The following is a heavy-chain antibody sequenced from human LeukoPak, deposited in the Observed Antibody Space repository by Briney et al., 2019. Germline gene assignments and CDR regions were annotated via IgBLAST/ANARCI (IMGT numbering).Heavy chain of an antibody. Sequence: PSETLSLTCTVSGYSISSGYYWGWIRQPAGKGLEWIGRIYTSGSTNYNPSLKSRVTMSVDTSKNQFSLKLSSVTAADTAVYYCARGAYYYGSGSPVYYYYYMDVWGKGTTVTISS. J-gene: IGHJ6*03. D-gene: IGHD3-10*01. V-gene: IGHV4-4*07. CDR1: GYSISSGYY. CDR2: IYTSGST. CDR3: ARGAYYYGSGSPVYYYYYMDV.